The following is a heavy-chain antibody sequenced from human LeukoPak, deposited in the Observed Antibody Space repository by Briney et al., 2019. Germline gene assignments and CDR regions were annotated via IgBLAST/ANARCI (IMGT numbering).Heavy chain of an antibody. J-gene: IGHJ4*02. Sequence: PGGSLRLSCAASGFTFSSYSMNWVRQAPGKGLEWVSSISSCSSYIYYADLVKGRFTISRDNAKNSLYLQMNSLRAEDTAVYYCAREDYWGQGTLVTVSS. CDR3: AREDY. V-gene: IGHV3-21*01. CDR2: ISSCSSYI. CDR1: GFTFSSYS.